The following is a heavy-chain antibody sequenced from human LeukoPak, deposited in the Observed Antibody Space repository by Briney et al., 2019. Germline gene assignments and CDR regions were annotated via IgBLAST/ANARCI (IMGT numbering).Heavy chain of an antibody. CDR2: ISYDGSNK. CDR3: ARDSRIAAAAAGYFDY. J-gene: IGHJ4*02. Sequence: PGGSLRLSCAASGFTFSSYAMHWVRQAPGKGLEWVAVISYDGSNKYYADSVKGRFTISRDNSKNTLYLQMNSLRAEDTAVYYCARDSRIAAAAAGYFDYWGQGTLVTVSS. D-gene: IGHD6-13*01. CDR1: GFTFSSYA. V-gene: IGHV3-30-3*01.